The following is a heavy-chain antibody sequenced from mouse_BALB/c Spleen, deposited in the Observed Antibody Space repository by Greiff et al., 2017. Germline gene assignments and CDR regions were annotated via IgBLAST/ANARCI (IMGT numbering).Heavy chain of an antibody. CDR2: IWSGGST. D-gene: IGHD2-4*01. Sequence: VKLVESGPGLVQPSQSLSITCTVSGFSLTSYGVHWVRQSPGKGLEWLGVIWSGGSTDYNAAFISRLSISKDNSKSQVFFKMNSLQADDTAIYYCARKGLRREGYAMDYWGQGTSVTVSS. J-gene: IGHJ4*01. CDR3: ARKGLRREGYAMDY. CDR1: GFSLTSYG. V-gene: IGHV2-4-1*01.